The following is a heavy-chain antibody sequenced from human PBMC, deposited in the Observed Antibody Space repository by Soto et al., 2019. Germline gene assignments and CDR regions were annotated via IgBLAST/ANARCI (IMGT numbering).Heavy chain of an antibody. D-gene: IGHD3-16*01. V-gene: IGHV1-69*06. CDR2: IIPIFGTA. CDR1: GGTFSSYA. J-gene: IGHJ4*02. Sequence: QVQLVQSGAEVKKPGSSVKVSCKASGGTFSSYAISWGRQAPGQGLEWMGGIIPIFGTANYAQKFRGRVTIPADNSTSTDNEELSSMRSEDAAVYCCASAWGIDAPIDYWGQGTLVTVSS. CDR3: ASAWGIDAPIDY.